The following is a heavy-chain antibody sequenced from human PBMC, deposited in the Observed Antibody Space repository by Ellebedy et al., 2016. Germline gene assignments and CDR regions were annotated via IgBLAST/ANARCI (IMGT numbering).Heavy chain of an antibody. D-gene: IGHD3-22*01. CDR2: IYYSGST. V-gene: IGHV4-59*05. CDR1: GGSISSYY. J-gene: IGHJ3*02. Sequence: SETLSLTCTVSGGSISSYYWSWIRQPPGKGLEWIGSIYYSGSTYYNPSLKSRVTISVDTSKNQFSLKLSSVTAADTAVYYCASLHDYYDSSGRAFDIWGQGTMVTVSS. CDR3: ASLHDYYDSSGRAFDI.